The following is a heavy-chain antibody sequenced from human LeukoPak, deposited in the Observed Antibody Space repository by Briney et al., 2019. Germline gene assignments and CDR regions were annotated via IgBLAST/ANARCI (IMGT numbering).Heavy chain of an antibody. CDR1: GGSITGFT. CDR2: IYTSGST. J-gene: IGHJ4*02. D-gene: IGHD2-2*01. CDR3: ARDDRGLLFVVVPGAMGAYFFDY. Sequence: SETLSLTCAVSGGSITGFTCGSGRQPAGKGLEWIGRIYTSGSTNYNPSLKSRVTMSVDTSKNQFSLKLSSVTAADGAVYYCARDDRGLLFVVVPGAMGAYFFDYWGQGTLVTVSS. V-gene: IGHV4-4*07.